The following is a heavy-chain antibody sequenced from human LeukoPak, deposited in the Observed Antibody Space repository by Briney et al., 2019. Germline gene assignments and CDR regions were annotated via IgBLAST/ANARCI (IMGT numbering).Heavy chain of an antibody. V-gene: IGHV1-18*01. Sequence: GASVKVSCKASGYTFTSYGISWVRQAPGQGLEWMGWISAYNGNTNYAQKLQGRVTMTTDTSTNTAYMELRSLRSDDTAVYYCARVHYGSGSYKRQTGPFDYWGQGTLVTVSS. J-gene: IGHJ4*02. CDR1: GYTFTSYG. CDR3: ARVHYGSGSYKRQTGPFDY. D-gene: IGHD3-10*01. CDR2: ISAYNGNT.